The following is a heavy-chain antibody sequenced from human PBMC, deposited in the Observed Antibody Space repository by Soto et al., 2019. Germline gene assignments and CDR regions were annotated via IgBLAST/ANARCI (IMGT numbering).Heavy chain of an antibody. J-gene: IGHJ6*02. D-gene: IGHD3-22*01. CDR3: ARADSLGSHYYYCMDV. V-gene: IGHV3-33*01. CDR2: IWYDGSNK. CDR1: GVTFSSYG. Sequence: QVQLVESGGGVVQPGRSLRLSCAASGVTFSSYGRHWVRQAPGKGLEWVAVIWYDGSNKYYADSVKGRFTISRDNSKNALYLQMNSLRAEDTAVYYCARADSLGSHYYYCMDVWGQGTTVTVSS.